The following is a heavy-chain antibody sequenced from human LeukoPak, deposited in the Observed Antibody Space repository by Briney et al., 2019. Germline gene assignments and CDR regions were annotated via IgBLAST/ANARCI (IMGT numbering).Heavy chain of an antibody. CDR1: GFTFSNAW. J-gene: IGHJ6*03. V-gene: IGHV3-15*01. Sequence: TGGSLRLSCAASGFTFSNAWMSWARQAPGKGLEWVGRIKSKTDGGTTDYAAPVKGRFTISRDDSKNTLYLQMNSLKTEDTAVYYCATIFRPYYYYYYMDVWGKGTTVTVSS. CDR3: ATIFRPYYYYYYMDV. CDR2: IKSKTDGGTT.